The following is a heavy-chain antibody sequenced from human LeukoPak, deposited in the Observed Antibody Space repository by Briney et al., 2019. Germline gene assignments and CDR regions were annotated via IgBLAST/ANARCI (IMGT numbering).Heavy chain of an antibody. J-gene: IGHJ3*02. CDR2: ISAYNGNT. CDR1: GYTFTSYG. D-gene: IGHD3-22*01. CDR3: ARDRRTSYYYDSSGYYYILGAFDI. Sequence: ASVRVSCKASGYTFTSYGINWVRQAPGQGLEWMGWISAYNGNTNYAQKLQGRVTMTTDTSTSTAYMELRSLRSDDTAVYYCARDRRTSYYYDSSGYYYILGAFDIWGQGTMVTVSS. V-gene: IGHV1-18*01.